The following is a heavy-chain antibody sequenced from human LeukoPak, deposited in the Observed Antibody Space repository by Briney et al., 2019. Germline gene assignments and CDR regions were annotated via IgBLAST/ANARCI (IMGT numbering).Heavy chain of an antibody. CDR1: GGSFSGYY. J-gene: IGHJ6*02. V-gene: IGHV4-34*01. CDR3: ARNLKIVVVPAAIQRHYYYYGMDV. D-gene: IGHD2-2*02. CDR2: INHSGST. Sequence: SETLSLTCAVYGGSFSGYYWSWIRQPPGKGLEWVGEINHSGSTNYNPSLKSRVTTSVDTSKNQFSLKLSSVTAADTAVYYCARNLKIVVVPAAIQRHYYYYGMDVWGQGTTVTVSS.